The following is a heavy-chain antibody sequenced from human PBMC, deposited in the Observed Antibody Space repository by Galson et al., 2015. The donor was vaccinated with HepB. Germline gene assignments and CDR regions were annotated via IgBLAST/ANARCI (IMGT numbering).Heavy chain of an antibody. CDR2: ISGSGVGT. V-gene: IGHV3-23*01. CDR3: AKDQGSPS. Sequence: SLRLSCAASGFTFSSYAMSWVRQAPGKGLEWVSDISGSGVGTYYADSVKGRFTISRDNSKNTLYLQMNRLRAEDTAVYYCAKDQGSPSGGEGTRVTVSP. CDR1: GFTFSSYA. J-gene: IGHJ3*01.